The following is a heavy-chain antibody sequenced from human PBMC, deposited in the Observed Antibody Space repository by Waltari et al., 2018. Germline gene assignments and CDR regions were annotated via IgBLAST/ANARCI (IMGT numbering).Heavy chain of an antibody. CDR3: AKDYGSSSLTVDY. CDR1: GFTFSSYG. Sequence: QVQLVESGGGVVQPGRSLRLSCAASGFTFSSYGMHWVRQAPGKGLEWVAVISYDGSKKYYADAGKGRFTISRDNSKNTLYLQMNSLRAEDTAVYYCAKDYGSSSLTVDYWGQGTLVTVSS. CDR2: ISYDGSKK. J-gene: IGHJ4*02. V-gene: IGHV3-30*18. D-gene: IGHD6-6*01.